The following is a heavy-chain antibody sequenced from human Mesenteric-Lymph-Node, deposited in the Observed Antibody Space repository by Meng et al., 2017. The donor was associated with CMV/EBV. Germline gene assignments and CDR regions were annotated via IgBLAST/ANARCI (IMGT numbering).Heavy chain of an antibody. CDR3: AKARGVAASGGLLD. CDR2: IDKNGERK. Sequence: GESLKISCATSGFSFEDYGMSWVRLGPGKGLEWVSGIDKNGERKGYGDSVKGRFTISRDNAKNSLYLQMDSLRAEDTALYYCAKARGVAASGGLLDWGQGTLVTVSS. CDR1: GFSFEDYG. J-gene: IGHJ4*02. V-gene: IGHV3-20*04. D-gene: IGHD6-13*01.